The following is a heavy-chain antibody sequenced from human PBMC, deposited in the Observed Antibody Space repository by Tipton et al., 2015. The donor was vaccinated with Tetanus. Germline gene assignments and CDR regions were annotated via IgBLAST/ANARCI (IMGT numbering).Heavy chain of an antibody. Sequence: SLRLSCAASGFTFSSYAMHWVRQAPGKGLEWVAVISYDGSNKYYADSVKGRFTISRDNSKNTLYLQMNSLRAEDTAVYYCARDQGYGDDGYFDYWGQGTLVTVSS. D-gene: IGHD4-17*01. CDR1: GFTFSSYA. J-gene: IGHJ4*02. V-gene: IGHV3-30*04. CDR2: ISYDGSNK. CDR3: ARDQGYGDDGYFDY.